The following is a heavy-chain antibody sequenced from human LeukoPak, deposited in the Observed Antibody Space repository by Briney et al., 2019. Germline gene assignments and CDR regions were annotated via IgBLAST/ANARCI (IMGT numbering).Heavy chain of an antibody. CDR3: ARGVHDYGDFRYYYYYYMDV. CDR2: IIPIFGTA. D-gene: IGHD4-17*01. CDR1: GCTFSSYA. Sequence: ASVKVSCKASGCTFSSYAISWVRQAPGQGLEWMGGIIPIFGTANYAQKFQGRVTITADESTSTAYMELSSLRSEDTAVYYCARGVHDYGDFRYYYYYYMDVWGKGTTVTISS. V-gene: IGHV1-69*13. J-gene: IGHJ6*03.